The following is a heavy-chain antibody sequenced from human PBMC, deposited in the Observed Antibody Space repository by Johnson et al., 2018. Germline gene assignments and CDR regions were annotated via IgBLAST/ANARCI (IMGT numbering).Heavy chain of an antibody. V-gene: IGHV3-48*01. Sequence: VQLVQSGGGLVQPGGSLRLSCAASGFTFSSYSMNWVRQAPGTGLEWVSYISSSSSTIYYADAVKGRFTISRDNAKNSLYLQMNSLRAEDTAVYYWTSYSSIAARNLRLYYYYYMDVWGKGTTVTVSS. CDR3: TSYSSIAARNLRLYYYYYMDV. D-gene: IGHD6-6*01. CDR1: GFTFSSYS. CDR2: ISSSSSTI. J-gene: IGHJ6*03.